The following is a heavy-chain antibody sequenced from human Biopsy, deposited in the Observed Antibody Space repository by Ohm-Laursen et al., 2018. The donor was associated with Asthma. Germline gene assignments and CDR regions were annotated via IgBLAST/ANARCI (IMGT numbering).Heavy chain of an antibody. V-gene: IGHV3-21*01. CDR1: GFTFSSYS. Sequence: SLRLSCAGSGFTFSSYSMNWVRQAPGKGLEWVSSISSSSSYIYYADSVKGRFTISRDNAKNSLYLQMNSLRAEDTAVYYCARVDTIFGVVIPIYYYYGMDVWVQGTTVTVSS. D-gene: IGHD3-3*01. CDR3: ARVDTIFGVVIPIYYYYGMDV. J-gene: IGHJ6*02. CDR2: ISSSSSYI.